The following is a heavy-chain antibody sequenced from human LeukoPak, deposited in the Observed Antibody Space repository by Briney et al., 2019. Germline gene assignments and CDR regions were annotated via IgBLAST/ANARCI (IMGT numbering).Heavy chain of an antibody. CDR2: IIPIFGTA. Sequence: GSSVKVSCKASGGTFSSYAISWVRQAPGQGLEWMGGIIPIFGTANYAQKFQGRVTITADKSTSTAYMELSSLRSEDTAVYYCARMGILTGYSIDYWGQGTLVTVPS. J-gene: IGHJ4*02. D-gene: IGHD3-9*01. CDR1: GGTFSSYA. V-gene: IGHV1-69*06. CDR3: ARMGILTGYSIDY.